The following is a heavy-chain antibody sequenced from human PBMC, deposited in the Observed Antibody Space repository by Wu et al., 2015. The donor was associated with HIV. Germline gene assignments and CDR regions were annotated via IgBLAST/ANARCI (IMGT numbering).Heavy chain of an antibody. CDR2: ISAYYGNT. J-gene: IGHJ4*02. D-gene: IGHD3-22*01. Sequence: QVQLVQSGAEVKKPGASVKVSCKGSGYTFSSYGISWVRQAPGQGLEWMGWISAYYGNTNYAQKLQGRVTMTTDTSTSTAYMEVRSLRSDDTAVYYXARAANYYDSSGYYYYFXYWGQGTLVTVSS. CDR3: ARAANYYDSSGYYYYFXY. CDR1: GYTFSSYG. V-gene: IGHV1-18*01.